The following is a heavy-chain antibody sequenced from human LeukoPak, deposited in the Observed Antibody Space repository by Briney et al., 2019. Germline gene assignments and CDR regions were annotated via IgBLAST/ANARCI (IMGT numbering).Heavy chain of an antibody. D-gene: IGHD3-16*02. Sequence: ASVKVSCKASGGTFSSYAISWVRQAPGQGLEWMGGIIPIFGTANYAQKFQGRVTITADESTSTAYMELSSLRSEDTAVYYCATKYRRDVWGSYLIDAFDIWGQGTMVTVSS. CDR1: GGTFSSYA. CDR2: IIPIFGTA. CDR3: ATKYRRDVWGSYLIDAFDI. V-gene: IGHV1-69*13. J-gene: IGHJ3*02.